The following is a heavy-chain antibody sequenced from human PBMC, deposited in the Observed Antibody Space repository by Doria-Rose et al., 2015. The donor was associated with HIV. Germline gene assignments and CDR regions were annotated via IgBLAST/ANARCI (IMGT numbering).Heavy chain of an antibody. D-gene: IGHD6-13*01. J-gene: IGHJ4*02. Sequence: QITLKESGPVLVKPTETLTLTCTVSGVSLSSPGMGVSWIRQPPGKALEWLANIFSDDERSYKTSLMSRLTISRGTSKSQVVLTMTDMDPVDTATYYCARIKSSRWYHKSYFDFWGQGTLVIVSA. V-gene: IGHV2-26*01. CDR1: GVSLSSPGMG. CDR2: IFSDDER. CDR3: ARIKSSRWYHKSYFDF.